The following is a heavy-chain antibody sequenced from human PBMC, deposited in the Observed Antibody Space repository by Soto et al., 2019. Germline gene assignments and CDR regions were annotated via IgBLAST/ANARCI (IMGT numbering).Heavy chain of an antibody. J-gene: IGHJ4*02. CDR3: ARLYSSSSLNY. Sequence: GGSLRLSCAAAGFPFSSYSMNWVRQAPGKGLEWVSSISSSNNYIYYADSVKGRFTISRDNAKNSLYLQMNSLRAEDTAVYYCARLYSSSSLNYWGQGTLVTVSS. D-gene: IGHD6-6*01. CDR1: GFPFSSYS. V-gene: IGHV3-21*01. CDR2: ISSSNNYI.